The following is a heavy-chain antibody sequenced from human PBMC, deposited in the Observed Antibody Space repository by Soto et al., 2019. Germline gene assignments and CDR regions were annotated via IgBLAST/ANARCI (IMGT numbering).Heavy chain of an antibody. D-gene: IGHD3-10*01. V-gene: IGHV1-18*01. J-gene: IGHJ4*02. CDR1: GYTFTSYG. CDR3: ARDYYGSGSYSY. CDR2: ISAYNGNT. Sequence: ASVKVSCKASGYTFTSYGISWVRQAPGQGLEWMGWISAYNGNTNYAQKLQGRVTMTTDTSTSTAYMELRSLRAEDTAVYYCARDYYGSGSYSYWGQGTLVTSPQ.